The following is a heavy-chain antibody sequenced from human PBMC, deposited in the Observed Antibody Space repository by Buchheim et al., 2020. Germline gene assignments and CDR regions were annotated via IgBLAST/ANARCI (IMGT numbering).Heavy chain of an antibody. Sequence: EVQLLESGGGLVQPGGSLRLSCAAAGFNFGNYAVSWVRQAPGKGLEWVSGITGSGGNTFYADSVKGRFTISRDSSKNTLYLQMNSLRTEDTAIYYCAKDCFYDTSDYYSSWGQGTL. J-gene: IGHJ4*02. CDR1: GFNFGNYA. V-gene: IGHV3-23*01. CDR2: ITGSGGNT. D-gene: IGHD3-22*01. CDR3: AKDCFYDTSDYYSS.